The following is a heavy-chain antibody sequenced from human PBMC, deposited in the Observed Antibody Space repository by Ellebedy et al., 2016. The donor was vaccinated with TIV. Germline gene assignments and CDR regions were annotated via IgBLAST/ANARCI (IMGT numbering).Heavy chain of an antibody. CDR3: ATSRDSGYDLNQLGY. D-gene: IGHD5-12*01. V-gene: IGHV5-10-1*01. CDR2: IDPSDSYT. J-gene: IGHJ4*02. CDR1: GYSFTSYW. Sequence: GESLKISCKGSGYSFTSYWISWVRQMPGKGLEWMGRIDPSDSYTNYSPSFQGHVTISADKSISTAYLQWSSLKASDTAMYYCATSRDSGYDLNQLGYWGQGTLVTVSS.